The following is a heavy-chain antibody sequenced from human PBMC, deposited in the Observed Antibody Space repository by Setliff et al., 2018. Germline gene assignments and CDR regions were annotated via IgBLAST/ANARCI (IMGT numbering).Heavy chain of an antibody. D-gene: IGHD5-12*01. CDR1: GGTFSSYA. CDR3: ARGRDGYNSNAFEI. Sequence: SVKVSCKASGGTFSSYAISWVRQAPGQGLEWMGRIIPVIDTTNYAENFQGRVTITADESTKTAYMELSSLRSEDTAIYYCARGRDGYNSNAFEIWGQGTMVTVSS. V-gene: IGHV1-69*11. CDR2: IIPVIDTT. J-gene: IGHJ3*02.